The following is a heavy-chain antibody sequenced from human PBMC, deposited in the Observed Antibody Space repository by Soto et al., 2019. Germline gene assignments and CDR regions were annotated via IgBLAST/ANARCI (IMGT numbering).Heavy chain of an antibody. J-gene: IGHJ5*02. V-gene: IGHV1-69*13. Sequence: SVKVSCKASGGTFSSYAISWVRQAPGQGLEWMGGIIPIFGTANYAQKFQGRVTITADESTSTAYMELSSLRSEATAVYYCARETPDIAVAGTWFDPWGQGTLVTVSS. D-gene: IGHD6-19*01. CDR2: IIPIFGTA. CDR1: GGTFSSYA. CDR3: ARETPDIAVAGTWFDP.